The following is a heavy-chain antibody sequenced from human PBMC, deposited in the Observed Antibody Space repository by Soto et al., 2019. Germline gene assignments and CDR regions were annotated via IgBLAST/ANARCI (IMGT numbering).Heavy chain of an antibody. J-gene: IGHJ3*02. CDR3: AKDMYYYDSSGYSPDAFDI. D-gene: IGHD3-22*01. Sequence: GGSLRLSYAASRFTFSSYAMSWVRQAPGKGLEWVAVISYDGSNKYYADSVKGRFTISRDNSKNTLYLQMNSLRAEDTAVYYCAKDMYYYDSSGYSPDAFDIWGQGTMVTVSS. V-gene: IGHV3-30*18. CDR2: ISYDGSNK. CDR1: RFTFSSYA.